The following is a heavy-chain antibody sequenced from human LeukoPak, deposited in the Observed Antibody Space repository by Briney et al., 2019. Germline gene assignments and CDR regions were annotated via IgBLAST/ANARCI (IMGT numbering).Heavy chain of an antibody. Sequence: GGSLRLSCAASGFTFSSYWMHWVRQAPGKGLVWVSRINSDGSSTSYADSVKGRFTISRDNAKNTLYLQMNSLRAEDTAVYYCAREILSSDDAFDIWGQGTMVTVSS. J-gene: IGHJ3*02. CDR3: AREILSSDDAFDI. CDR2: INSDGSST. D-gene: IGHD3-3*01. CDR1: GFTFSSYW. V-gene: IGHV3-74*01.